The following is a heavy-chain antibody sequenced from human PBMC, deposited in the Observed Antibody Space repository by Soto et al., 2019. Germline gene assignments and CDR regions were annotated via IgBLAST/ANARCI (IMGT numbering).Heavy chain of an antibody. V-gene: IGHV1-46*03. Sequence: ASVKVSCKTSGYTFTSYYMHWVRQAPGQGLEWMGIINPSGGSTSYAQKFQGRVTMTRDTSTSTVYMELSSLRSEDTAVYYCAIISVMYPCHPLCNVFWCQRTLGSVS. J-gene: IGHJ4*02. D-gene: IGHD2-8*01. CDR1: GYTFTSYY. CDR2: INPSGGST. CDR3: AIISVMYPCHPLCNVF.